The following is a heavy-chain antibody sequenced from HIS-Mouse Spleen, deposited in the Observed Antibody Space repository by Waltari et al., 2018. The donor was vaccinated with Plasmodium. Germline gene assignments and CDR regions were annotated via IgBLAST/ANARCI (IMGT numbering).Heavy chain of an antibody. D-gene: IGHD6-13*01. J-gene: IGHJ5*02. CDR3: ARVDGYSSSWYNWFDP. V-gene: IGHV3-30*04. CDR1: GFTFSSYA. Sequence: QVQLVESGGGVVQPGRSLRLSCAASGFTFSSYAMHWVRQAPGKGLEWVAVISYDGSNKYYADSVNGRFTISRDNSKNTLYLQMNSLRAEDTAVYYCARVDGYSSSWYNWFDPWGQGTLVTVSS. CDR2: ISYDGSNK.